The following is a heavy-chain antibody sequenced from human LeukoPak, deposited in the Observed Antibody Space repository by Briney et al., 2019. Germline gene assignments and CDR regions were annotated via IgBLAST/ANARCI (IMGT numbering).Heavy chain of an antibody. CDR2: ISSGGTYE. D-gene: IGHD6-13*01. J-gene: IGHJ5*02. CDR3: ARDRPGIAAAAPKWGWFDP. CDR1: GFTFSNYA. V-gene: IGHV3-30*01. Sequence: GGSLRLSCAASGFTFSNYAMHWVRQAPGKGLEWVSLISSGGTYEYYADSVRGRFTISRDNSKNTLYLQLNSLRAEDTAVYYCARDRPGIAAAAPKWGWFDPWGQGALVTVSS.